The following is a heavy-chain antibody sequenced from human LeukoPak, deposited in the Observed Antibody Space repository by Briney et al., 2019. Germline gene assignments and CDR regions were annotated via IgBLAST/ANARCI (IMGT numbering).Heavy chain of an antibody. CDR3: AIQPWGSGNNWYFDI. J-gene: IGHJ2*01. V-gene: IGHV1-2*02. CDR1: GYTFTAYY. D-gene: IGHD7-27*01. Sequence: ASVKVSCKASGYTFTAYYIHWVRQAPGQGLEWMGWISPNSGGTDYAQKFKGRVTMTRDTSISTTYVELSSLTSDDTAVYYCAIQPWGSGNNWYFDIWGRATLVTVSS. CDR2: ISPNSGGT.